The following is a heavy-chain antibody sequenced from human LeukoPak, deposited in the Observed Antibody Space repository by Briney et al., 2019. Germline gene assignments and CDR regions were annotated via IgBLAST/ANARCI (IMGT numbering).Heavy chain of an antibody. V-gene: IGHV3-30*04. CDR1: GFTLSPYT. CDR3: ARAAAETGAFRDNWFDP. J-gene: IGHJ5*02. D-gene: IGHD6-19*01. CDR2: ISHDGDKK. Sequence: GGSLRLSCTASGFTLSPYTMHWVRQAPGKGLQWVAVISHDGDKKYYEDSVKGRFTISRDNSKNTLYLQMNSLRAEDTAVYYCARAAAETGAFRDNWFDPWGQGTLVTVSS.